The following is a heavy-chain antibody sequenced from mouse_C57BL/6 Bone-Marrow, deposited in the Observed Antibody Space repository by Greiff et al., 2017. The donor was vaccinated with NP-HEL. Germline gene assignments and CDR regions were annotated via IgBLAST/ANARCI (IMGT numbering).Heavy chain of an antibody. CDR2: ISSGGDYI. J-gene: IGHJ4*01. D-gene: IGHD1-1*01. V-gene: IGHV5-9-1*02. CDR3: TRDPTTEAMDY. CDR1: GFTFSSYA. Sequence: EVQVVESGEGLVKPGGSLKLSCAASGFTFSSYAMSWVRQTPEKRLEWVAYISSGGDYIYYADTVKGRFTISRDNARNTLYLQMSSLKSEDTAMYYCTRDPTTEAMDYWGQGTSVTVSS.